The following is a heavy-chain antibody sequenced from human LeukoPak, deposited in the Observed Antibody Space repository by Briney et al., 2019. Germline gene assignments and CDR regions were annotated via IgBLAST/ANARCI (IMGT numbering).Heavy chain of an antibody. V-gene: IGHV3-23*01. CDR3: AKGSRDSRPYYFDF. Sequence: GSLRLSCAASGFTFNNYAMAWVRQAPGRGLEWVSAITGSGGDTYHADSVRGRFTISRDNSKNTLYLQMNSLRPEDTALYYCAKGSRDSRPYYFDFWGQEILVTVSS. D-gene: IGHD3-3*01. CDR1: GFTFNNYA. CDR2: ITGSGGDT. J-gene: IGHJ4*02.